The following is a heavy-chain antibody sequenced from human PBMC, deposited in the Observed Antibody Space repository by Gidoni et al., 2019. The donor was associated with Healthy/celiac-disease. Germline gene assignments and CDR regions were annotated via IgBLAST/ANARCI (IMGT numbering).Heavy chain of an antibody. J-gene: IGHJ4*02. CDR3: ARGALGAARQEIDY. V-gene: IGHV4-39*01. D-gene: IGHD6-6*01. CDR1: GGSISSSSYY. Sequence: HLQLQESGPGLVQPSETLSLTCTVSGGSISSSSYYWGWIRQPPGKGLGWIGSIYYSGSTYYNPSLKSRVTISGDTSKNQFSLKLSSVTAADTAVYYCARGALGAARQEIDYWGQGTLVTVSS. CDR2: IYYSGST.